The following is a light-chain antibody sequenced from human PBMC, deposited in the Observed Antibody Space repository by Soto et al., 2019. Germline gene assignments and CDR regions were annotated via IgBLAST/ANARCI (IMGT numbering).Light chain of an antibody. Sequence: DIQMTQSPSTLPASVGDRVTITCRASQTISSWLAWYQQKPGKAPKLLIYKASTLKSGVPSRFSGSGSGTDFTLTISSLQPDDFATYYCQQYSTYWTFGQGTKVDIK. V-gene: IGKV1-5*03. J-gene: IGKJ1*01. CDR2: KAS. CDR1: QTISSW. CDR3: QQYSTYWT.